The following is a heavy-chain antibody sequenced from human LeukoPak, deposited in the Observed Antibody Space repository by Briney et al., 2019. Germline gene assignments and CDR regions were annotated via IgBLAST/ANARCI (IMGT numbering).Heavy chain of an antibody. CDR2: INWNGRST. CDR3: ARGGITIFGGIIYQDY. CDR1: GFTFDDYG. Sequence: GGSLRLSCAASGFTFDDYGMSWVRQAPGKGLEWVSSINWNGRSTGYADSVKGRFTISRDNAKNSLYLQMNSLRAEDTAFYYCARGGITIFGGIIYQDYWGQGTLVTVSS. D-gene: IGHD3-3*01. V-gene: IGHV3-20*04. J-gene: IGHJ4*02.